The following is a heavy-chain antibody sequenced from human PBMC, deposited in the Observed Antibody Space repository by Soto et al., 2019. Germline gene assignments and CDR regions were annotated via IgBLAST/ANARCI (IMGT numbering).Heavy chain of an antibody. V-gene: IGHV3-23*01. CDR2: ITGSTGTT. D-gene: IGHD2-2*01. Sequence: PGGSLRLSCAASGFTFSGFAMSWVRHAPGKGLEWVSEITGSTGTTYYADSVKGRFIISRDNSKNTVHLQMNSLRVEDTAVYYCAKDTSSSPYYMDVWGKGTTVTVS. J-gene: IGHJ6*03. CDR1: GFTFSGFA. CDR3: AKDTSSSPYYMDV.